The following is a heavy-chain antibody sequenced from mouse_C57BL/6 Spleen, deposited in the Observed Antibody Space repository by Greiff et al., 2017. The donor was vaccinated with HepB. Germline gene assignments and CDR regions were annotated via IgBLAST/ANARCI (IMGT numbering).Heavy chain of an antibody. CDR1: GYAFSSSW. CDR3: ARPYGSSYNYAMDY. D-gene: IGHD1-1*01. CDR2: IYPGDGDT. J-gene: IGHJ4*01. V-gene: IGHV1-82*01. Sequence: QVQLQQSGPELVKPGASVKISCKASGYAFSSSWMNWVKQRPGKGLEWIGRIYPGDGDTNYNGKFKGKATLTADKSSSTAYMQLSSLTSEDSAVYFGARPYGSSYNYAMDYWGQGTSVTVSS.